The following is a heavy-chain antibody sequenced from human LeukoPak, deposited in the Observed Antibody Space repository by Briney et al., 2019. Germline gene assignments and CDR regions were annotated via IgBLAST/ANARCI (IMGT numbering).Heavy chain of an antibody. CDR2: ISSSGSTI. V-gene: IGHV3-11*01. CDR1: GFTFSDYY. D-gene: IGHD5-24*01. CDR3: ARIARVRRWLQWGHSLDY. Sequence: GGSLRLSCAASGFTFSDYYMSWIRQAPGKGLEWVSYISSSGSTIYYADSVKGRFTISRDNAKNSLYLQMNSLRAEDTAVYYCARIARVRRWLQWGHSLDYWGQGTLVTVSS. J-gene: IGHJ4*02.